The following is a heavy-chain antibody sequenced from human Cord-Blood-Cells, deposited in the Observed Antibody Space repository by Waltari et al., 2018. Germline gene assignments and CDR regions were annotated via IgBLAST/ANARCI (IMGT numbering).Heavy chain of an antibody. Sequence: QITLKESGPTRVKPTQTLTLTCTFSGFSLSTSGVGVGWIRQPPGKALVWRALIYWDDDKRYSTSRKSRLTITKDTSKNQVVLTMTNMDPVDTATYYCAHRAFSSSLGLGFDYWGQGTLVTVSS. CDR2: IYWDDDK. CDR1: GFSLSTSGVG. D-gene: IGHD6-6*01. V-gene: IGHV2-5*02. CDR3: AHRAFSSSLGLGFDY. J-gene: IGHJ4*02.